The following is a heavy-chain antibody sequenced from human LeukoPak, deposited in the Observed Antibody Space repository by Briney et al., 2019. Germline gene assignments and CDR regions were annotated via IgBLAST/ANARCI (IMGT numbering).Heavy chain of an antibody. J-gene: IGHJ6*02. D-gene: IGHD3-22*01. Sequence: SETLSLTCTVSGGSISDYYRGWIRQPPGKGLEWIGYFYNSGSSAYNPSLKSRVTISVDTSKEQFSLKVNSVTAADTAVYYCARVHYYDSSGSPYYYGMDVWGQGTTVTVSS. CDR3: ARVHYYDSSGSPYYYGMDV. CDR2: FYNSGSS. CDR1: GGSISDYY. V-gene: IGHV4-59*01.